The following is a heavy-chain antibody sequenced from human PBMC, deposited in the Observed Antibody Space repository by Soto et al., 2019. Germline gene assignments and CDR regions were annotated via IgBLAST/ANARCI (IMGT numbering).Heavy chain of an antibody. J-gene: IGHJ6*02. D-gene: IGHD2-8*01. V-gene: IGHV5-10-1*01. Sequence: GESLKISCKGSGYNFADYWIHWVRQTPEKGLEWMGRIDPGDSYKSYSPSFQGHVSFSADTSINTAYLQWSSLRASDTAMYYCARCGNGLPPYYYYGMDVWGQGTKVSVS. CDR1: GYNFADYW. CDR2: IDPGDSYK. CDR3: ARCGNGLPPYYYYGMDV.